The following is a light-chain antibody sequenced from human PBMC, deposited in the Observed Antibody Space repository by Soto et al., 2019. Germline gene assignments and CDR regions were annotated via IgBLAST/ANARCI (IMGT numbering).Light chain of an antibody. Sequence: DIQMAQSPSSVSASVGYRVTITCRASQGIRSSLAWYQQRPGKAPKLLIYAASNLQNEVPSRFSGSGSGTDFTLTISSLQPEDFATYYCQQAKNFPWTFGQGTNVDIK. CDR3: QQAKNFPWT. CDR1: QGIRSS. V-gene: IGKV1-12*01. J-gene: IGKJ1*01. CDR2: AAS.